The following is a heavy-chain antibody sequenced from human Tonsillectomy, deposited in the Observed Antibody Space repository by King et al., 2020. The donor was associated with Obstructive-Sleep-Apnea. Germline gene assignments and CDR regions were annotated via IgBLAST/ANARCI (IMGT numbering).Heavy chain of an antibody. D-gene: IGHD6-19*01. CDR1: GYSFTTYW. J-gene: IGHJ6*02. CDR3: ARPITVADAYYYGMDV. Sequence: VQLVESGAEVKKPGESLKISCRTSGYSFTTYWIGWVRQMPGKGLEWMGIIYPGDSDTTYSPSFQGQVTISADKSISTAYLQWSSLKASDTAMYYCARPITVADAYYYGMDVWGQGTTVTVSS. CDR2: IYPGDSDT. V-gene: IGHV5-51*01.